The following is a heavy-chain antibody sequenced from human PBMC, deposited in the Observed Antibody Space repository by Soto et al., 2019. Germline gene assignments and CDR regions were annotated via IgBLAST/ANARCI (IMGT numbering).Heavy chain of an antibody. CDR2: IYYSGST. CDR3: ARVYGDYLDY. D-gene: IGHD4-17*01. CDR1: GGSISSYY. J-gene: IGHJ4*02. V-gene: IGHV4-59*01. Sequence: SETLSLTCTVSGGSISSYYWSWIRQPPGKGLEWIGYIYYSGSTNYNPSLKSRVTISVDTSKNQFSLKLSSVTAADTAVYYCARVYGDYLDYWGQRALVTVSS.